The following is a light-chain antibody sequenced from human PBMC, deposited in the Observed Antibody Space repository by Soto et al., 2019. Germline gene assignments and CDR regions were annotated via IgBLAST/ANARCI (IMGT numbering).Light chain of an antibody. Sequence: EIVMTQSPATLSVSPGERATLSCRASQSISTNLAWYQQKPGQTPRLLIYATSTRATDIPGRFSGSGSGTAFTLTISGLQSADIAVYYCQQYTYWPRTFGQGTKV. CDR2: ATS. V-gene: IGKV3-15*01. J-gene: IGKJ1*01. CDR3: QQYTYWPRT. CDR1: QSISTN.